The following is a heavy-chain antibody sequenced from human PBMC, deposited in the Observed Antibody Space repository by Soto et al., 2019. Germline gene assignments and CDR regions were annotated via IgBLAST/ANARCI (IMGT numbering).Heavy chain of an antibody. CDR1: GGSISSGGYY. V-gene: IGHV4-31*03. J-gene: IGHJ5*02. CDR2: IYYSGST. D-gene: IGHD3-3*01. Sequence: QVQLQESGPGLVKPSQTLSLTCTVSGGSISSGGYYWSWIRQHPGKGLEWIGYIYYSGSTYYNPSLKSRVTISVDTSKNQFSLKLSSVTAADTAVYYCARGKGVLRFLEWLDNWFDPWGQGTLVTVSS. CDR3: ARGKGVLRFLEWLDNWFDP.